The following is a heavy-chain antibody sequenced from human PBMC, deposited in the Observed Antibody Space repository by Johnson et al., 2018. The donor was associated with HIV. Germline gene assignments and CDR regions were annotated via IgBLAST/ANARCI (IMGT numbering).Heavy chain of an antibody. Sequence: VQLVESGGGLVQPGGSLRLSCAASGYSLSSSWMNWVRQAPGKGLEWVANIKRDGSERNYVDSVKGRFTISRDNSKNTLYLQVNSLSDEDTAVYYCAREKPGTPRDAFDIWGQGTMVTVSS. CDR3: AREKPGTPRDAFDI. J-gene: IGHJ3*02. CDR2: IKRDGSER. V-gene: IGHV3-7*01. CDR1: GYSLSSSW.